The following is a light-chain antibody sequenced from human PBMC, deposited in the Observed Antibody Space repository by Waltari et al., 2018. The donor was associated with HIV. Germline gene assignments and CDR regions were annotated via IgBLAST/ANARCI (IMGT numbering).Light chain of an antibody. CDR3: QQYTITPCS. CDR1: QSLRYTSNNKNY. CDR2: WAS. V-gene: IGKV4-1*01. Sequence: IVMTQAPDYLAGSLGGRANINCKCRQSLRYTSNNKNYLARYQQKAGQPPKLLIYWASTRQSGVPSRFSGSGSGTDFTLTISSLQPEDVAIYYCQQYTITPCSFVQGTKLEI. J-gene: IGKJ2*04.